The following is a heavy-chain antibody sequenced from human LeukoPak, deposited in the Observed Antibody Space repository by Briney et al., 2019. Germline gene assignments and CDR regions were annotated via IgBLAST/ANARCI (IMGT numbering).Heavy chain of an antibody. CDR1: GGSFSGYY. CDR3: ARGGVFDY. J-gene: IGHJ4*02. CDR2: INHSGST. Sequence: SETLSLTCAVYGGSFSGYYWSWIRQPPGKGLEWIGEINHSGSTNYNPSLKSRVTISVDTSKNQFSLKLSSVTAANTAVYYCARGGVFDYWGQGTLVTVSS. D-gene: IGHD3-10*01. V-gene: IGHV4-34*01.